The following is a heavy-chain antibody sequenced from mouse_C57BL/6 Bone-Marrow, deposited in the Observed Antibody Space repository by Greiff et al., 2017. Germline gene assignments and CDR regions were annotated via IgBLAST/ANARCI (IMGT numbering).Heavy chain of an antibody. D-gene: IGHD2-3*01. V-gene: IGHV14-2*01. CDR2: IDPEDGET. J-gene: IGHJ4*01. CDR3: ARSPPNGYYEGDYAMDD. Sequence: VQLQQSGAELVKPGASVKLSCTASGFNIKDYYMHWVKQRTEQGLEWIGRIDPEDGETKYAPKFQGKATITADTSSHTTYLQLSSLTSEDTAVYYCARSPPNGYYEGDYAMDDWGQGTSVTVSS. CDR1: GFNIKDYY.